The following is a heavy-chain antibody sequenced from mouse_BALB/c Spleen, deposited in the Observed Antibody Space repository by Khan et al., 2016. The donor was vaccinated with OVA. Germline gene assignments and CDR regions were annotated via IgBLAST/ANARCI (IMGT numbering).Heavy chain of an antibody. V-gene: IGHV2-9*02. Sequence: QVQLKESGPGLVAPSQSLSITCTVSGFSLTSYGVHWVRQPPGKGLEWLGVIWAGGSTNYNSALMSRLSISKDNSKSQVFLKMNSLQTYDTAMYYCAREGSTMITTAFAYWGQGTLVTVSA. CDR1: GFSLTSYG. D-gene: IGHD2-4*01. CDR2: IWAGGST. CDR3: AREGSTMITTAFAY. J-gene: IGHJ3*01.